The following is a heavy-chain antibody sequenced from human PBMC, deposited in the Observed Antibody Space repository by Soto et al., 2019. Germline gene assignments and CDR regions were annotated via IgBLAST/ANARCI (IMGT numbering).Heavy chain of an antibody. V-gene: IGHV1-24*01. J-gene: IGHJ4*02. CDR1: GYTLTELS. Sequence: ASVKVSCKVSGYTLTELSMHWVRQAPGKGLEWMGGFDPEDGETIYAQKFQGRVTMTEDTSADTAYMELSSLRSEDTAVYYCATGLFRGSPLDYWGQGTLVTSPQ. CDR2: FDPEDGET. CDR3: ATGLFRGSPLDY. D-gene: IGHD3-10*01.